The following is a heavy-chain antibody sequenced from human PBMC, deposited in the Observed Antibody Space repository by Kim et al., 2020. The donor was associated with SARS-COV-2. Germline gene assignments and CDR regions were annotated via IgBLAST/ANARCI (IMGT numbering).Heavy chain of an antibody. J-gene: IGHJ4*02. Sequence: QKLQGRVTMTTDTSTSTAYMELRSLRSDDTAMYYCASGPGGYSSSDAFDYWGQGTLVTVSS. V-gene: IGHV1-18*01. D-gene: IGHD6-6*01. CDR3: ASGPGGYSSSDAFDY.